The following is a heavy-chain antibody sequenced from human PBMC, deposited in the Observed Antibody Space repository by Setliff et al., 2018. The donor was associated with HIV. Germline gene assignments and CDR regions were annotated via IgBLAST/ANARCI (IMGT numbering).Heavy chain of an antibody. CDR1: GASITNDSFY. J-gene: IGHJ4*02. V-gene: IGHV4-39*01. Sequence: LSLTCTVSGASITNDSFYWGWIRQSPGKGLEWIAHIHHSGPTYYNPSLKSRVTLSVDTSKNQFSLRLSSMTATDAALYYCASHQDYGDNYYFDFWGQGTLVTVSS. CDR2: IHHSGPT. CDR3: ASHQDYGDNYYFDF. D-gene: IGHD4-17*01.